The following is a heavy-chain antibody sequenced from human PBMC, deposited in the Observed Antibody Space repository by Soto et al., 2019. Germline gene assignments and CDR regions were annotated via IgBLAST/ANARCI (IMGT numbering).Heavy chain of an antibody. CDR2: IDQGGGEK. Sequence: EVQLVESGGALVQPGGSLRLSCAASGFTFTNYWMAWVRQAPGKGLEWVAHIDQGGGEKYYVDSVKGRFTISRDNAKNSLYLQMNSLRAEDTALYYCARGGNWFGPWGQGTLVTVSS. V-gene: IGHV3-7*05. CDR3: ARGGNWFGP. CDR1: GFTFTNYW. D-gene: IGHD3-10*01. J-gene: IGHJ5*02.